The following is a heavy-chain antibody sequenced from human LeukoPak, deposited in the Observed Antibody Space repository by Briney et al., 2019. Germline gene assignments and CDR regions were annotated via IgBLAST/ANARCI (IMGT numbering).Heavy chain of an antibody. CDR1: GFTFSSYA. J-gene: IGHJ4*02. V-gene: IGHV3-30-3*01. Sequence: GGSLRLSCAASGFTFSSYAMHWVRQAPGKGLEWVADISYDGSNKYYADSVKGRFTISRDNSKNTLYLQMNSLRAEDTAVYYCARDTAMGEYYFDYWGQGTLVTVSS. CDR2: ISYDGSNK. D-gene: IGHD5-18*01. CDR3: ARDTAMGEYYFDY.